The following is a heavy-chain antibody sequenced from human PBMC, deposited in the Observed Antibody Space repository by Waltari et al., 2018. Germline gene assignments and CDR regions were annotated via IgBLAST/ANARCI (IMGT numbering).Heavy chain of an antibody. V-gene: IGHV1-2*02. D-gene: IGHD5-18*01. CDR1: GYTFTGYY. CDR2: INPNSGGT. J-gene: IGHJ6*02. CDR3: ARDERYSYGYYYYGMDV. Sequence: QVQLVQSGAEVKKPGASVKVSCKASGYTFTGYYMHWVRQAPGQGLEWMGGINPNSGGTNYAQKFQGRVTMTRDTSTSTVYMELSSLRSEDTAVYYCARDERYSYGYYYYGMDVWGQGTTVTVSS.